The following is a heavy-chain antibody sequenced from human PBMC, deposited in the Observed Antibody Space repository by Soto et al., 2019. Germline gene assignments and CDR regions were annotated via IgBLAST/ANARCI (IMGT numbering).Heavy chain of an antibody. CDR2: IKQDGSEK. Sequence: EVQLVESGGGLVQPGGSLRLSCAASGFTFSSYWMSWVRQAPGKGLEWVANIKQDGSEKYYVDSVKGRFTISRDNAKNSLYLQMNSLRAEDTAVYYCARDEVAYSSGWYTYYYGMDVWGQGTTGTVSS. J-gene: IGHJ6*02. CDR3: ARDEVAYSSGWYTYYYGMDV. V-gene: IGHV3-7*03. D-gene: IGHD6-19*01. CDR1: GFTFSSYW.